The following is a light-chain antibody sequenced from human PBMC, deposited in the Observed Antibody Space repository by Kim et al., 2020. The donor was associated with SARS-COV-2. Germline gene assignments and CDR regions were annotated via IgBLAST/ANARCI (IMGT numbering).Light chain of an antibody. Sequence: QPVLTQSPSASASLGASVKLTCTLSSGHSSYAIAWHQQQPEKGPRYLMKLNSDGSHSKGDGIPDRFSGSSSGAERYHTISSLQSEDEADYYCQTWGSDMVVFGGGTQLTVL. CDR3: QTWGSDMVV. V-gene: IGLV4-69*01. CDR2: LNSDGSH. J-gene: IGLJ3*02. CDR1: SGHSSYA.